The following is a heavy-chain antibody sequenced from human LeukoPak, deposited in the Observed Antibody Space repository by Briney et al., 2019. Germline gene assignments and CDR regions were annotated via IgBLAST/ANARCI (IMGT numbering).Heavy chain of an antibody. J-gene: IGHJ4*02. Sequence: GGSLRLSCAASGFTFSIYAMSGVPQAPGRGWEWGSAITATSSSTHYAESVRGRFTISRDNSKNTLYLQMTSLRPEDTAIYYSAKLFGVGTYNNFFHYWGQGTLVTVCS. D-gene: IGHD2-21*02. CDR2: ITATSSST. CDR1: GFTFSIYA. V-gene: IGHV3-23*01. CDR3: AKLFGVGTYNNFFHY.